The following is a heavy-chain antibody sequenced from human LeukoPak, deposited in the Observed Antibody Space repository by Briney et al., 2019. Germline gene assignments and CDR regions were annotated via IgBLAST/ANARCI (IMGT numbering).Heavy chain of an antibody. D-gene: IGHD3-9*01. CDR3: AREYYDILTGYSAHIVLFDP. V-gene: IGHV1-2*02. J-gene: IGHJ5*02. Sequence: GASVKVSCKASGYTFTGYYMHWVRQAPGQGLEWMGWINPNSGGTNYAQKFQGRVTMTRDTSISTAYMELSRLRSDDTAVYYCAREYYDILTGYSAHIVLFDPWGQGTLVTVSS. CDR1: GYTFTGYY. CDR2: INPNSGGT.